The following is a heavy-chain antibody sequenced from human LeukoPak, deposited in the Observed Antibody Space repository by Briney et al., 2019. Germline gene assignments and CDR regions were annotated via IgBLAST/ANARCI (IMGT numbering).Heavy chain of an antibody. CDR3: STRRDGYNPPYYYYYYMDV. Sequence: GGSLRLSCTASGFTFSNAWMTWVRQAPGKGLELVGLIKSKTAGGTTDYVAPVKGRFSISRDDSKNTLYLQMSSLKTEDTAMYYCSTRRDGYNPPYYYYYYMDVWGKGTTVTVSS. V-gene: IGHV3-15*01. J-gene: IGHJ6*03. CDR2: IKSKTAGGTT. D-gene: IGHD5-24*01. CDR1: GFTFSNAW.